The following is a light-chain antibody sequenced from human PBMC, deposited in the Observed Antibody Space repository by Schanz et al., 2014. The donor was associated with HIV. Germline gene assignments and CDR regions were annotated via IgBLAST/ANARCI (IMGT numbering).Light chain of an antibody. CDR1: SGTIASNY. CDR3: QSYDSSNRV. Sequence: NFMLTQPHSVSESPGKTVTISCTRSSGTIASNYVQWYQQRPGSAPTMVIYEDNQRPSGVPDRFSGSIDSSSNSASLIISGLKTEDEADYYCQSYDSSNRVFGGGTKLTVL. CDR2: EDN. V-gene: IGLV6-57*04. J-gene: IGLJ2*01.